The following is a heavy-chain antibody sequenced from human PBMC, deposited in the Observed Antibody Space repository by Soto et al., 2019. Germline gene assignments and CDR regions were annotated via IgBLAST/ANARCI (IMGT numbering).Heavy chain of an antibody. CDR2: INAGNGNT. J-gene: IGHJ4*02. Sequence: QVQLVQSGAEEKKPGASVKVSCKASGYTFTSYAMHWVRQAPGQRLEWMGWINAGNGNTKYSQKFQGRVTITRDTSASTAHMELSGLSSEDTAVGSRARGYTCPSGRWGQGPLVTVSS. V-gene: IGHV1-3*05. CDR3: ARGYTCPSGR. D-gene: IGHD1-26*01. CDR1: GYTFTSYA.